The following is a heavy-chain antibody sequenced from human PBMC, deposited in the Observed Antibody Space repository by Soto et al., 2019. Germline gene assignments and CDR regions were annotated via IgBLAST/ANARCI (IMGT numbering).Heavy chain of an antibody. CDR1: GFTFSSYA. D-gene: IGHD2-8*02. Sequence: EVQLLESGGGLVQPGGSVRLSCAASGFTFSSYAMNWVRQAPGMGLEWVSGISGSGGATHYADSVRGRFIISRDNSKNTLYLQINSLRAEDTAVYYCAKGPSGGWYYFDYWGQGTLVTVSS. V-gene: IGHV3-23*01. CDR3: AKGPSGGWYYFDY. CDR2: ISGSGGAT. J-gene: IGHJ4*02.